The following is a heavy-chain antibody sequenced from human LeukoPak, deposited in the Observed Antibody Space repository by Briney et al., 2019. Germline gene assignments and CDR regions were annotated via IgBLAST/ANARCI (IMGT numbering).Heavy chain of an antibody. J-gene: IGHJ6*02. CDR3: ARDWMAGSRWGYYGMDV. Sequence: GASVKVSCKASGYTFTGYYMHWVRQAPGQGLEWMGWINPNSGGTNYAQKFQGRVTMTRGTSISTAYMELSRLRSDDTAVYYCARDWMAGSRWGYYGMDVWGQGTTVTVSS. D-gene: IGHD5-24*01. CDR1: GYTFTGYY. V-gene: IGHV1-2*02. CDR2: INPNSGGT.